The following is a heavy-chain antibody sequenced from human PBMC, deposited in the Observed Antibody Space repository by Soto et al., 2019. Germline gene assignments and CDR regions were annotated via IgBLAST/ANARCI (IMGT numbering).Heavy chain of an antibody. V-gene: IGHV3-74*01. J-gene: IGHJ4*01. CDR3: ARGGSGTYFNYLDY. CDR2: VNSDGSST. D-gene: IGHD1-26*01. CDR1: GFPFRSFS. Sequence: EVQLVESGGGLVQPGGSLRLSCAASGFPFRSFSMHWVRQAPGKGLVCVARVNSDGSSTNYADSVMGRFTISRDNARNTLDLKMNSMRDEDTAVYYCARGGSGTYFNYLDYWGHGSLVAVSS.